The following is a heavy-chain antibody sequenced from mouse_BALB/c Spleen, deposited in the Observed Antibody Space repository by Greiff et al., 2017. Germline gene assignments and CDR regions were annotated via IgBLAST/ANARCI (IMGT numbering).Heavy chain of an antibody. CDR2: ISSGGST. J-gene: IGHJ4*01. CDR3: ARAAYYGNYDAMDY. D-gene: IGHD2-10*01. V-gene: IGHV5-6-5*01. CDR1: GFTFSSYA. Sequence: EVQVVESGGGLVKPGGSLKLSCAASGFTFSSYAMSWVRQTPEKRLEWVASISSGGSTYYPDSVKGRFTISRDNARNILYLQMSSLRSEDTAMYYCARAAYYGNYDAMDYWGQGTSVTVSS.